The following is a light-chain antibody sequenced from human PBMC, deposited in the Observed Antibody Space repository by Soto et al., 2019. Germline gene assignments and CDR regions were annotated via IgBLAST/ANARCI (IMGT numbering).Light chain of an antibody. V-gene: IGLV2-14*03. Sequence: QSVLTQPASVSGSPGQSITISCTGTSSDVGSYVYVSWYQQHPGKAPRLMIYDVSNRPSGVSNRFSGSKSGNTASLTISGLQAEDEADYYCNSFTSSSTYVFGTGTKVTV. CDR2: DVS. J-gene: IGLJ1*01. CDR3: NSFTSSSTYV. CDR1: SSDVGSYVY.